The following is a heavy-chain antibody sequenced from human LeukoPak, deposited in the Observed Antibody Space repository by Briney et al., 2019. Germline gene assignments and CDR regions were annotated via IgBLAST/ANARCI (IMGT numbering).Heavy chain of an antibody. D-gene: IGHD5-18*01. Sequence: GGSLRLSCAASGFTFDDYAMHWVRQAPGKGLEWVSGISWNSGSIGYADSVKGRFTISRDNSKNTLYLQMNSLRAEDTAMYYCAKDPYSYGSYFDYWGQGTLVTVSS. V-gene: IGHV3-9*01. CDR1: GFTFDDYA. J-gene: IGHJ4*02. CDR2: ISWNSGSI. CDR3: AKDPYSYGSYFDY.